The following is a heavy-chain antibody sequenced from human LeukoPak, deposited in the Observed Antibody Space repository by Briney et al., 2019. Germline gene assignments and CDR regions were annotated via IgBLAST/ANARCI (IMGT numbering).Heavy chain of an antibody. J-gene: IGHJ4*02. D-gene: IGHD6-19*01. Sequence: GGSLRLSCAASGFTFSSYSMNWVRQAPGKGLEWVSSISSSSSYIYYADSVKGRFTISRDNAKNSLYLQMNSLRAEDTAVYYCARSHTQWLAYFDYWGQGTLVTVSS. CDR2: ISSSSSYI. V-gene: IGHV3-21*01. CDR3: ARSHTQWLAYFDY. CDR1: GFTFSSYS.